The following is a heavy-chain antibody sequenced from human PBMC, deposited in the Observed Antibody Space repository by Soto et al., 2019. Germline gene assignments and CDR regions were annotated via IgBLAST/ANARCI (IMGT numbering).Heavy chain of an antibody. CDR2: ISADSGYT. V-gene: IGHV1-18*01. CDR3: ARDRPPGSLYGMDA. J-gene: IGHJ6*02. CDR1: GYIFTTYG. Sequence: QIQLVQFGGEVARPGASVTVSCEASGYIFTTYGLSWVRQTPAHGLERMGWISADSGYTQYAQFFQGRVTMTRDTSRNTGYMTLRDLTSDDTGIYYCARDRPPGSLYGMDAWGQGTAVTVS.